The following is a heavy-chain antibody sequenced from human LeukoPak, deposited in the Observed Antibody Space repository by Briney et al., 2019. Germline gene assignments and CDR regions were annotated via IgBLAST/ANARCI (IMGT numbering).Heavy chain of an antibody. V-gene: IGHV4-59*01. D-gene: IGHD6-13*01. CDR2: IYYSGSA. J-gene: IGHJ4*02. CDR1: GGSLSSYY. Sequence: WETLSLTCTVSGGSLSSYYWSWIRQLPGKGLEWIGYIYYSGSAKYNPSLKSRVTISVDTSKNQFSLKLSSVTAGDTAVYYCARAPGIAAAGTHFDFWGQGTLVTVSS. CDR3: ARAPGIAAAGTHFDF.